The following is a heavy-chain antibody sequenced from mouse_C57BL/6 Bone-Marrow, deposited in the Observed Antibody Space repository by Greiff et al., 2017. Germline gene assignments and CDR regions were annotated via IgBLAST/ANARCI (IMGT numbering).Heavy chain of an antibody. Sequence: QVQLQQSGAELVKPGASVTLSCKASGYTFTRYWMQWVKQRPGQGLEWIGEIDPSVSYNNYNQKFKGKATLPVETSSRTAYMQLSSLTSEDSAVYYCAREVGFAYRGQGTLVTVSA. CDR3: AREVGFAY. V-gene: IGHV1-50*01. D-gene: IGHD1-3*01. CDR2: IDPSVSYN. CDR1: GYTFTRYW. J-gene: IGHJ3*01.